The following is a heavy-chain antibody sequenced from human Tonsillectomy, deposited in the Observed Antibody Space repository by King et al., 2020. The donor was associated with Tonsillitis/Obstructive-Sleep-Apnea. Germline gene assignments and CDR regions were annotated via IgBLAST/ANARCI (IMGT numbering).Heavy chain of an antibody. Sequence: VQLVESGGGVVRPGGSLRLSCAASGFTFDDYGMSWVRQAPGKGLEWVSGINCNGGSTGYADSVKGRFTTSRDNAKNSLYLQMNSLRAEDTALYYCARARSSGWGDDAFDIWGQGTMVTVSS. CDR1: GFTFDDYG. CDR2: INCNGGST. CDR3: ARARSSGWGDDAFDI. D-gene: IGHD6-19*01. V-gene: IGHV3-20*04. J-gene: IGHJ3*02.